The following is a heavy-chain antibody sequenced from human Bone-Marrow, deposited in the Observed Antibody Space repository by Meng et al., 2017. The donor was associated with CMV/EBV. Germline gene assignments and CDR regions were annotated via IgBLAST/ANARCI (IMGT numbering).Heavy chain of an antibody. J-gene: IGHJ4*02. Sequence: ASVKVSCKASGYTFSSYYMHWVRQAPGQGLEWMGIINPSGGSATYAQKFQGRVTVTRDTSTITVYMELSSLRSEYTAVYYCARSSQVTKYYFDYWGQGTLVTVSS. CDR2: INPSGGSA. CDR1: GYTFSSYY. CDR3: ARSSQVTKYYFDY. V-gene: IGHV1-46*01.